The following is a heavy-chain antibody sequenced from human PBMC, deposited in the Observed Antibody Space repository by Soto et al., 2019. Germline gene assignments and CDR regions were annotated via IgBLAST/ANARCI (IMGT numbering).Heavy chain of an antibody. CDR1: GFSLSTSGVG. J-gene: IGHJ5*02. CDR3: AHSGSYCSSTSCQGRFDP. Sequence: QITLKESGPTLVKPTQTLTLTCTFSGFSLSTSGVGVGWIHQPPGKALEELALIYWDDDKRYSPSLKSRLTITKDTYKNQVVLTMTNMDPVDTATYYCAHSGSYCSSTSCQGRFDPWGQGTLVTVSS. V-gene: IGHV2-5*02. D-gene: IGHD2-2*01. CDR2: IYWDDDK.